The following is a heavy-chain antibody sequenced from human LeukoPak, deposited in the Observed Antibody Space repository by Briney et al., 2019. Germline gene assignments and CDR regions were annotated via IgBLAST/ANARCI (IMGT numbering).Heavy chain of an antibody. CDR1: GFTFSSYW. J-gene: IGHJ5*02. CDR2: IKQDGSEK. D-gene: IGHD3-3*01. Sequence: GGSLRLSCAASGFTFSSYWMSWVRQAPGKGLEWVANIKQDGSEKYYVDSVKGRFTISRDNAKNSLYLQMNSLRAEDTAVYYCARAPAEYYDFWSGGNWFDPWGQGTPVTVSS. V-gene: IGHV3-7*01. CDR3: ARAPAEYYDFWSGGNWFDP.